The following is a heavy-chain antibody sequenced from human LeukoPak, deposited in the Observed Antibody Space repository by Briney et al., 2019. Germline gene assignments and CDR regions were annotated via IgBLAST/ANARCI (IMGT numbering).Heavy chain of an antibody. D-gene: IGHD1-26*01. CDR2: ISSSGSTI. Sequence: GGFLRLSCAASGFTFSSYEMNWVRQAPGKGLEWVSYISSSGSTIYYADSVKGRFTISRDNAKNSLYLQMNSLRAEDTAVYYCARGKWELRLWGQGTLVTVSS. V-gene: IGHV3-48*03. CDR3: ARGKWELRL. CDR1: GFTFSSYE. J-gene: IGHJ4*02.